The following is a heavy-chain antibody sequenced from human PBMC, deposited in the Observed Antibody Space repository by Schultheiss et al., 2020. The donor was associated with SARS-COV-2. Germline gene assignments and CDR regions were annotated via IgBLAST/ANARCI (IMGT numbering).Heavy chain of an antibody. CDR3: ARHWDDYSNSDY. Sequence: GGSLRLSCKGSGYSFTSYWIGWVRQMPGKGLEWMGIIYPGDSDTRYSPSFQGQVTISADKSISTAYLQWSSLKASDTAMHYCARHWDDYSNSDYWGQGTLVTVSS. CDR2: IYPGDSDT. J-gene: IGHJ4*02. CDR1: GYSFTSYW. V-gene: IGHV5-51*01. D-gene: IGHD4-11*01.